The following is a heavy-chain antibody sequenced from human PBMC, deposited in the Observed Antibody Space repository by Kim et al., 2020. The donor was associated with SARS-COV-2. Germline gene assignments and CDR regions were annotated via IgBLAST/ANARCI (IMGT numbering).Heavy chain of an antibody. Sequence: QKFQGRVTITRDTSASTAYMELSSLRSEDTAVYYCARDKGYYDSTYGMDVWGQGTTVTVSS. CDR3: ARDKGYYDSTYGMDV. J-gene: IGHJ6*02. D-gene: IGHD3-9*01. V-gene: IGHV1-3*01.